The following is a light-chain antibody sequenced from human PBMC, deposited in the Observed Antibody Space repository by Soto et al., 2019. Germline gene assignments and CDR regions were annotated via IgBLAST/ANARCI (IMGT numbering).Light chain of an antibody. J-gene: IGKJ4*01. CDR1: QSIRSY. CDR3: QQSYITPLT. Sequence: DIQITQSPSSLSASVGDRVTITCRASQSIRSYLNWYQQRPGRAPELLIYAASSLQSGAPSRFSGRGSGTDFTLTISSLQPEDFATYYCQQSYITPLTFGGGTKVDIK. V-gene: IGKV1-39*01. CDR2: AAS.